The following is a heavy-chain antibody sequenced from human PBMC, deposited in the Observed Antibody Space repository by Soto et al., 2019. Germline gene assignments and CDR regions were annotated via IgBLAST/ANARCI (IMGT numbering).Heavy chain of an antibody. CDR3: ARTGEGCGGDCYRHFDL. CDR2: IDADKGNT. J-gene: IGHJ2*01. CDR1: GYTFTKYA. D-gene: IGHD2-21*02. Sequence: QAQLVQSGTEVKQPGAAVKVSCQASGYTFTKYAIHWLRQAPGQNVEWVGWIDADKGNTKYSHKFQGRVSVTSDTSANIAYMELISLTSEDTAVYYCARTGEGCGGDCYRHFDLWGRGTLVTVSS. V-gene: IGHV1-3*01.